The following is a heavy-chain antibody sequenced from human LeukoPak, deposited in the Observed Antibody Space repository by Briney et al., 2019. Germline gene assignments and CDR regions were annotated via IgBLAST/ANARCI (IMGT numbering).Heavy chain of an antibody. J-gene: IGHJ6*02. CDR1: GGSISSGGYY. Sequence: PSETLSLTCTVSGGSISSGGYYCTWIRQHPGKGLEWIGDIYYSGSTYYNPSLKSRVTISIDTSKNQFSLELRSVTAADTAVYYCARGGIFVVVPPGDYGMDVWGQGTTVTVPS. CDR2: IYYSGST. CDR3: ARGGIFVVVPPGDYGMDV. D-gene: IGHD3-3*02. V-gene: IGHV4-31*03.